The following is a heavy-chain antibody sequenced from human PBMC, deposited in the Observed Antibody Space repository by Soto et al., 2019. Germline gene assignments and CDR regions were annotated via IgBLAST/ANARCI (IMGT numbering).Heavy chain of an antibody. Sequence: LSLTCAISGDSVSSNTASWNWIRQSPSRGLEWLGRTYFRSKWYNDYAVSVKSRIIINPDTSNNQFSLQLNSVTPEDTAVYFCAKGDNLGPKTGYAFDPWGQGIMVTVS. D-gene: IGHD5-12*01. CDR2: TYFRSKWYN. CDR1: GDSVSSNTAS. CDR3: AKGDNLGPKTGYAFDP. V-gene: IGHV6-1*01. J-gene: IGHJ5*02.